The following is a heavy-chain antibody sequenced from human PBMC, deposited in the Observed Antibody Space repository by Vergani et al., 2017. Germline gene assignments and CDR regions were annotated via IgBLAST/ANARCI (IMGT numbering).Heavy chain of an antibody. D-gene: IGHD3-10*01. Sequence: QVRLQESGPGLVKPSETLSLTCSVSGGSMSGYYWSWIRQPPGKELEWIGYMYHSGSTNYNPSLDRRVTISGDKSKNQFSLKLNSVTAADTAVYYCGRVAGFYGLGSRFLDLWGQGILVTVSS. CDR1: GGSMSGYY. J-gene: IGHJ5*02. CDR2: MYHSGST. CDR3: GRVAGFYGLGSRFLDL. V-gene: IGHV4-59*01.